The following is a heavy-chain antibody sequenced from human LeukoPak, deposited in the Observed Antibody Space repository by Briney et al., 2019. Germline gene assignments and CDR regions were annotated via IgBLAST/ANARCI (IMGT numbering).Heavy chain of an antibody. CDR2: IYTTGST. CDR3: ASQLPSFNWFDP. CDR1: GGSISDYY. Sequence: SETLSLTCTVSGGSISDYYWSWIRQPAGKGLEWIGRIYTTGSTDYNPSLKSRVTMSVDTSKNQFSLKLSSVTAADTAVYYCASQLPSFNWFDPWGQGTLVTVSS. D-gene: IGHD2-2*01. J-gene: IGHJ5*02. V-gene: IGHV4-4*07.